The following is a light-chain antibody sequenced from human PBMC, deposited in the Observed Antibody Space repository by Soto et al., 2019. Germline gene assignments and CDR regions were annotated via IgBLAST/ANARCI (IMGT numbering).Light chain of an antibody. CDR1: QTITNY. J-gene: IGKJ1*01. CDR2: ATD. V-gene: IGKV1-39*01. CDR3: QQSYNTPQT. Sequence: DIQITQSPSSLSASVADRVTITCRASQTITNYLNWYQQQSGKAPKLLIYATDTLQSGVPSRFSGSGSGTDYTLTISSLQPEDFATYYCQQSYNTPQTFGQGTKV.